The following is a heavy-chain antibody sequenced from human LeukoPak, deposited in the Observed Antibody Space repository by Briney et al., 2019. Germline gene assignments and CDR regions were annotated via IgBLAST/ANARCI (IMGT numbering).Heavy chain of an antibody. CDR1: GDTFTGDY. CDR3: ARDFSSLGCCGAFDI. Sequence: ASVKNSCKTSGDTFTGDYMHCVRQAPGQGLEWIGWINPNSGGTNYAQKCQGRVTMTTDTCPSTAYMELSRLRYDDTAVYYCARDFSSLGCCGAFDIWGQGTMVTVSS. D-gene: IGHD3-3*01. J-gene: IGHJ3*02. V-gene: IGHV1-2*02. CDR2: INPNSGGT.